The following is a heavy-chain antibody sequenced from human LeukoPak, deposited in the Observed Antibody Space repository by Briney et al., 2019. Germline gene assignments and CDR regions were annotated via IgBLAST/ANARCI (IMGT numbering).Heavy chain of an antibody. CDR1: DGSISNSSFY. Sequence: SETLSLTCTVSDGSISNSSFYWGWIRQPPGKGLEWIGNIYYSGNTYYNSSLKSRVTISVDTSKNQFSLKLSSVTAADTAVYYCARDRYIYGSEDRFDYWGQGTLVTVSS. CDR3: ARDRYIYGSEDRFDY. V-gene: IGHV4-39*07. D-gene: IGHD5-18*01. J-gene: IGHJ4*02. CDR2: IYYSGNT.